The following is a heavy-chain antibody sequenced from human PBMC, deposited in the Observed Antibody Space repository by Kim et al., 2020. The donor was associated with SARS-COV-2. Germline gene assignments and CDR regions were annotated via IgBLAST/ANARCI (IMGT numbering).Heavy chain of an antibody. D-gene: IGHD3-10*01. CDR1: GFALSRHS. CDR2: ITSDSGTI. Sequence: GGSLRLSCAASGFALSRHSLNWVRQVPGKGLEWVSYITSDSGTIYYRDSVKGRFTTSRDNTKNSLFLQMSSLRAEDTAIYYCARVLYGPGRTPADLWGPG. V-gene: IGHV3-48*01. J-gene: IGHJ5*02. CDR3: ARVLYGPGRTPADL.